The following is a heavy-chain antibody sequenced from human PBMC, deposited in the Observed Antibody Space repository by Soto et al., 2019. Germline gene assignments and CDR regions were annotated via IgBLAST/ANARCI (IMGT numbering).Heavy chain of an antibody. Sequence: GGSLRLSCAASGFTFSSYAMHWVRQAPGKGLEWVAVISYDGSNKYYADSVKGRFTISRDNSKNTLYLQMNSLRAEDTAVYYSARDPPHSGKITMVLRYFAYWGKGPLVPVSS. CDR1: GFTFSSYA. J-gene: IGHJ4*02. V-gene: IGHV3-30-3*01. CDR3: ARDPPHSGKITMVLRYFAY. CDR2: ISYDGSNK. D-gene: IGHD3-10*01.